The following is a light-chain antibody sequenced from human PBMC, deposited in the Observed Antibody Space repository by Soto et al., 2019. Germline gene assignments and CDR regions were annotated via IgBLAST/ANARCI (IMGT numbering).Light chain of an antibody. J-gene: IGKJ4*01. CDR1: QSLTSNY. Sequence: EIVLTQSPATLSLSPGETATLSCRASQSLTSNYLAWYQQKPGQAPRLLIYGASSRATGIPDRFSGSGYGTDFTLTISRLEPEDSAVYYCQQYGNSFGGGTRVEI. CDR2: GAS. V-gene: IGKV3-20*01. CDR3: QQYGNS.